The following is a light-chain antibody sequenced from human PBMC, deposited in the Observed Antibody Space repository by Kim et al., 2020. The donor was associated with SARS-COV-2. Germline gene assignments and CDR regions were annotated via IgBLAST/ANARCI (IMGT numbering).Light chain of an antibody. CDR3: QQTYNTPYT. Sequence: APVGDRVAIACRASQTIHGYLNWYQQKSGQTPTLLIYVTSTLQTGVPSRFSGNGSATDFSLTINSLQPEDFATYYCQQTYNTPYTFGQGPKLEI. J-gene: IGKJ2*01. V-gene: IGKV1-39*01. CDR1: QTIHGY. CDR2: VTS.